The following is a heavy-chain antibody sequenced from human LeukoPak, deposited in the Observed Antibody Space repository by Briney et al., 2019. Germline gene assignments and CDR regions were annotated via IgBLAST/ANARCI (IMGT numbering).Heavy chain of an antibody. CDR2: INHNSGGT. CDR1: GYTFTGYY. Sequence: PSVKVSCKASGYTFTGYYMHWVRQAPGQGLEWMGRINHNSGGTNYAQKFQGRVTMTRDTSISTAYMELSRLRSDDTAVYYCARDMAYYDILTGQMDYWGQGTLVTVSS. J-gene: IGHJ4*02. V-gene: IGHV1-2*06. CDR3: ARDMAYYDILTGQMDY. D-gene: IGHD3-9*01.